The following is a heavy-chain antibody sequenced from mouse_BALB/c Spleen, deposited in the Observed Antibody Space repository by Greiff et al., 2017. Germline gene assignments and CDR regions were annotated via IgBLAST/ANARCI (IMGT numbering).Heavy chain of an antibody. CDR2: INPSNGGT. CDR3: TRGLAGFDY. CDR1: GYTFTSYY. Sequence: QVQLKQSGAELVKPGASVKLSCKASGYTFTSYYMYWVKQRPGQGLEWIGEINPSNGGTNFNEKFKSKATLTVDKSSSTAYMQLSSLTSEDSAVYYCTRGLAGFDYWGQGTTLTVSS. V-gene: IGHV1S81*02. J-gene: IGHJ2*01.